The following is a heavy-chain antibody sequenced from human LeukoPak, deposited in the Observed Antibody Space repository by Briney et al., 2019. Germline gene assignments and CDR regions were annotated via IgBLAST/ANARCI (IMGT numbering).Heavy chain of an antibody. Sequence: PGGSLRLSGAASGFTFSSYAMHWVRQAPGKGLEWVAVISYDGSNKYYADSVKGRFTISRDNSKNTLYLQMNSLRAEDTAVYYCARVHGGYPFDYWGQGTLVTVSS. CDR2: ISYDGSNK. CDR3: ARVHGGYPFDY. D-gene: IGHD3-22*01. J-gene: IGHJ4*02. V-gene: IGHV3-30*04. CDR1: GFTFSSYA.